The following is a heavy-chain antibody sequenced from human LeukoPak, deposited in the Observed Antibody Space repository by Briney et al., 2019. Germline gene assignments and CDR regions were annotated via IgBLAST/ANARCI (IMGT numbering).Heavy chain of an antibody. CDR2: ISGSGGST. Sequence: PGGSLRLSCAASGFTFSSYAMSWVRQAPGKGLEWVSAISGSGGSTYYADSVKGRFTIPRDNSKNTLYLQMNSLRAEDTAVYYCAKAQLPMSGYFDYWGQGTLVTVSS. D-gene: IGHD1-26*01. CDR3: AKAQLPMSGYFDY. J-gene: IGHJ4*02. V-gene: IGHV3-23*01. CDR1: GFTFSSYA.